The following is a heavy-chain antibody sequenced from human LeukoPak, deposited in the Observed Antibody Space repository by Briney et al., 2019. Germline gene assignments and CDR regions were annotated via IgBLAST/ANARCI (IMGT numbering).Heavy chain of an antibody. D-gene: IGHD1-26*01. V-gene: IGHV3-23*01. Sequence: PGGSLRLSCAASGFTFSIYAMTWVRQAPGKGLEWVSTISDSGGYTYYADSVKGRFTISRDNSKNRLYLQMNSLRAEDTAVYYCARGPRIGATIGIFDYWGQGTLVTVSS. J-gene: IGHJ4*02. CDR1: GFTFSIYA. CDR3: ARGPRIGATIGIFDY. CDR2: ISDSGGYT.